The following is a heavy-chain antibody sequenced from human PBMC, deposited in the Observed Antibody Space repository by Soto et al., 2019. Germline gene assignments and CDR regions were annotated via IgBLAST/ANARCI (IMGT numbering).Heavy chain of an antibody. CDR1: GDTISSGYY. Sequence: SETLSLTCAFSGDTISSGYYLAWIRQPPGKGLEWIGSIYHSGTAYYNPSLKSRVIISIDTSKNQFSLKLSSVTAADSAVYYCARNGAFGVYYYGMDVWGQGTTVTVSS. CDR3: ARNGAFGVYYYGMDV. J-gene: IGHJ6*02. V-gene: IGHV4-38-2*01. D-gene: IGHD3-3*01. CDR2: IYHSGTA.